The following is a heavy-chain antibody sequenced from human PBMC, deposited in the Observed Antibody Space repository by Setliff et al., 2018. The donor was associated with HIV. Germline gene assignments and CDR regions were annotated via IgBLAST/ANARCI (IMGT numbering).Heavy chain of an antibody. CDR2: IYHSGST. J-gene: IGHJ3*02. CDR1: GYSISSGYY. Sequence: NPSETLSLTCAVSGYSISSGYYWGWIRQPPGKGLEWIGSIYHSGSTYYNPSLKSRVTISVDTSKNQFSLKLSSVTAADTAVYYCARSRPFFDIWGQGTMVTVS. CDR3: ARSRPFFDI. V-gene: IGHV4-38-2*01.